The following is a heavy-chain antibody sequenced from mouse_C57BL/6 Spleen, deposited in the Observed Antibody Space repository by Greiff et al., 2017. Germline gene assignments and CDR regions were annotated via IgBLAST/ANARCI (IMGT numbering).Heavy chain of an antibody. J-gene: IGHJ4*01. V-gene: IGHV14-2*01. CDR1: GFNIKDYY. CDR3: AAYYSNLYYYAMDY. D-gene: IGHD2-5*01. CDR2: IDPEDGET. Sequence: VQLQQSGAELVKPGASVKLSCTASGFNIKDYYMHWVKQRTEQGLEWIGRIDPEDGETKYAPKFQGKATITSDTSSNTAYLPLSSLTSEDTAVYYCAAYYSNLYYYAMDYWGQGTSVTVSS.